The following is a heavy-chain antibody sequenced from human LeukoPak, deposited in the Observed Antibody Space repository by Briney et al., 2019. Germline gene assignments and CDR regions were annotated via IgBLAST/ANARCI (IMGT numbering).Heavy chain of an antibody. J-gene: IGHJ4*02. CDR1: GGSFRGYY. CDR3: ARGVQDTAMVYFDY. CDR2: INHSGTT. Sequence: SETLSLTCAVYGGSFRGYYWSWIRQSPGKGLEWIGEINHSGTTNYNPSLKSRVTISVDTSKNQFSLKLTSMTAEDTAVYYCARGVQDTAMVYFDYWGQGTLVTVSS. V-gene: IGHV4-34*01. D-gene: IGHD5-18*01.